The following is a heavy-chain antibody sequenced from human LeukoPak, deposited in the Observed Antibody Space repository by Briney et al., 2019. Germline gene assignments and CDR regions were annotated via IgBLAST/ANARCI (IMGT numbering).Heavy chain of an antibody. CDR2: TRWNSGSI. Sequence: SLRLSSAASGFTFYDYAMHWVRQAPGKGLEWVSGTRWNSGSIGYADPVKGRFTVSRDNAKNSLYLQMNSLRAEDTALYYCAKEQRWGQGTLVTVSS. V-gene: IGHV3-9*01. D-gene: IGHD6-25*01. J-gene: IGHJ4*02. CDR1: GFTFYDYA. CDR3: AKEQR.